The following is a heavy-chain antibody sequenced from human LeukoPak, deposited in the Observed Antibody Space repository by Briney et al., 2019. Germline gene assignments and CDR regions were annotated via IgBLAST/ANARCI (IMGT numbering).Heavy chain of an antibody. Sequence: SETLSLTCAVYGGSFSGFYWSWIRQPPGKGLEWIGEITHSGSSNYNPSLKSRVTISVDTSKNQFSLNLTSVTAADTAVYYRARLGTAMVTSIDYWGQGNLVTVSS. CDR2: ITHSGSS. V-gene: IGHV4-34*01. J-gene: IGHJ4*02. D-gene: IGHD5-18*01. CDR1: GGSFSGFY. CDR3: ARLGTAMVTSIDY.